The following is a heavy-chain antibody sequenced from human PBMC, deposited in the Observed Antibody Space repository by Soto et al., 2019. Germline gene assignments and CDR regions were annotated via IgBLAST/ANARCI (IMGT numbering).Heavy chain of an antibody. J-gene: IGHJ4*02. CDR2: IHDSGST. CDR1: GASIGTSNW. CDR3: ARKNYYDSSGYYDYFDY. D-gene: IGHD3-22*01. V-gene: IGHV4-4*02. Sequence: SETLSLTCAVSGASIGTSNWWSWVRQSPGKGLEWIGEIHDSGSTEYNPSLKSRLTISVDKSKNQFSLKLSSVTAADTAVYYCARKNYYDSSGYYDYFDYWGQGTLVTVSS.